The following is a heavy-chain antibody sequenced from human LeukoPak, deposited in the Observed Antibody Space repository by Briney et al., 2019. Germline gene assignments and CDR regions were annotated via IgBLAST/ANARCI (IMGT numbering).Heavy chain of an antibody. Sequence: GRSLRLSCAASGFTFSSYAMHWVRQAPGKGLEWVAVISSDGTNKYYADSVKGRFTISRDNSKNTLYLQMNSLKTEDTAVYYCTIVGATPAYWGQGTLVTVSS. CDR1: GFTFSSYA. CDR3: TIVGATPAY. CDR2: ISSDGTNK. V-gene: IGHV3-30*04. D-gene: IGHD1-26*01. J-gene: IGHJ4*02.